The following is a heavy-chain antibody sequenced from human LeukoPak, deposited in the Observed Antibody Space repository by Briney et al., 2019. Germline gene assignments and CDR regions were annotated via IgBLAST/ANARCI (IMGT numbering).Heavy chain of an antibody. CDR3: AKDGEGPSSSWPKIGNWFDP. CDR2: ISGDGGST. J-gene: IGHJ5*02. D-gene: IGHD6-13*01. V-gene: IGHV3-43*02. Sequence: PGGSLRLSCAASGFTLDDYAMHWVRQAPGKGLEWVSLISGDGGSTYYADSVKGRFTISRDNSKNSLYLQMNSLRTEDTALYYCAKDGEGPSSSWPKIGNWFDPWGQGTLVTVSS. CDR1: GFTLDDYA.